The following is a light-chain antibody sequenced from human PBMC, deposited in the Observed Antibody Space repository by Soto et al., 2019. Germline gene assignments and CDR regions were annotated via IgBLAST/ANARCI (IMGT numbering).Light chain of an antibody. V-gene: IGLV2-11*01. Sequence: QAVLTHPLSVSGSPGHSVTISCTGTSSDVGAYNYVSWYQQHPGKTPKLMIYDVIKRPSGVPDRFSGSKSGNTASLTISGLQAEDEADYYCCSYAGSDSYDHVFGTGTKVTAL. CDR3: CSYAGSDSYDHV. CDR2: DVI. J-gene: IGLJ1*01. CDR1: SSDVGAYNY.